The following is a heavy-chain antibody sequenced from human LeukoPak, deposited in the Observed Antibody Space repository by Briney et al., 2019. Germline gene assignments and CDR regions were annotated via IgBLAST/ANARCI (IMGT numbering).Heavy chain of an antibody. D-gene: IGHD3-9*01. J-gene: IGHJ4*02. CDR3: ARGDHYDVLTGFQAPSHLSDY. CDR2: INPNSGGT. V-gene: IGHV1-2*02. CDR1: GYTFTGYY. Sequence: ASVKVSCKASGYTFTGYYVHCVRHAPGQGLEWMGWINPNSGGTNYAQKFQGRVTMTRDTSTSTDYMELSRLRSDDTAVYYCARGDHYDVLTGFQAPSHLSDYWGQGTLVTVSS.